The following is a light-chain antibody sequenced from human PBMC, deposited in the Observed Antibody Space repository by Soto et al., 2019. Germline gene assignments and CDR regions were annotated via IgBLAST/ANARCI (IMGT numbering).Light chain of an antibody. Sequence: EIVLTQSPGTLSLSPGERATLSCRASQSVSSSYFAWSQQKPGQAPRLLMYGASKRATGIPDRFSGSGSGTVFTLTISSLEPEDFAVYYCQQYSSSPPYTFGQGTKLEIK. V-gene: IGKV3-20*01. CDR1: QSVSSSY. CDR3: QQYSSSPPYT. CDR2: GAS. J-gene: IGKJ2*01.